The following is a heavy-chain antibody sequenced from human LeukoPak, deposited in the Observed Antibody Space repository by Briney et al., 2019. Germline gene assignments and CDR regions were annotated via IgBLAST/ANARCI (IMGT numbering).Heavy chain of an antibody. Sequence: SETLSLTCAVYGGSFSGYYWSWIRQPPGKGLEWIGEINHSGSTNYNPSLKSRVTISVDTSKNQFSLKLSSVTAADTAVYYCARGGSVLWFGGPGAFDIWGQGTVVTVSS. CDR3: ARGGSVLWFGGPGAFDI. CDR2: INHSGST. V-gene: IGHV4-34*01. CDR1: GGSFSGYY. J-gene: IGHJ3*02. D-gene: IGHD3-10*01.